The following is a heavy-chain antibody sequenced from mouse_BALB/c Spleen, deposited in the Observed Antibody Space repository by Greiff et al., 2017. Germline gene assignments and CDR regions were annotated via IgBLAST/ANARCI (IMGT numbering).Heavy chain of an antibody. CDR1: GFSLTSYG. CDR3: ARKLDYCDVGLVDY. CDR2: IWSGGST. V-gene: IGHV2-4-1*01. J-gene: IGHJ4*01. Sequence: VQLQQSGPGLVQPSQSLSITCTVSGFSLTSYGVHWVRLSPGKGLEWLGVIWSGGSTDYNAAFISRLRSSKDNSKSQVFFKMNSLQADDTAIYYSARKLDYCDVGLVDYWGQGTSVTVSS. D-gene: IGHD2-13*01.